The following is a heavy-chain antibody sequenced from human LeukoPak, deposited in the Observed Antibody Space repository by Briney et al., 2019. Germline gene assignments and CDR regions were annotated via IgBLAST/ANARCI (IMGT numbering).Heavy chain of an antibody. V-gene: IGHV4-31*03. D-gene: IGHD2-2*02. Sequence: SETVSLTCTVSAPSISSGGYYWSWIRQHPGKGLQWIGYIYYSGSTYYNPSLKSRVTLSVDTYKNQFSLKLSSVTAADTAVYYCARVVVVPAAILRAFDIWGQGTMVTVSS. CDR2: IYYSGST. J-gene: IGHJ3*02. CDR1: APSISSGGYY. CDR3: ARVVVVPAAILRAFDI.